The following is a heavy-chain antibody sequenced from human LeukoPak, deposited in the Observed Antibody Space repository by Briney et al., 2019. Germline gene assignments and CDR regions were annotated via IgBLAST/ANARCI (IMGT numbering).Heavy chain of an antibody. CDR1: GFTFSSYW. CDR2: IKQDGSEE. Sequence: GGSLRLSCAASGFTFSSYWMSWVRQAPGKGLEWVANIKQDGSEEYYVDSVKGRFTISRDNAKNSLYLQMDSLRAEDTAVYYCARARYWYQLLPYYYGMDVWGQGTTVTVSS. CDR3: ARARYWYQLLPYYYGMDV. J-gene: IGHJ6*02. D-gene: IGHD2-2*01. V-gene: IGHV3-7*01.